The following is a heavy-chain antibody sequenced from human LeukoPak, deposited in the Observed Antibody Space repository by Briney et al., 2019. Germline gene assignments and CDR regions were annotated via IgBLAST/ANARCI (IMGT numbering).Heavy chain of an antibody. CDR1: GGSISSSSYY. J-gene: IGHJ4*02. D-gene: IGHD3-9*01. CDR2: IYYSGST. CDR3: ARGGKLRYFDWLKY. Sequence: SETLSLTCTVSGGSISSSSYYWGWIRQPPGKGLEWIGSIYYSGSTYYNPSLKSRVTISVDTSKNQFSLKLSSVTAADTAVYYCARGGKLRYFDWLKYWGQGTLVTVSP. V-gene: IGHV4-39*07.